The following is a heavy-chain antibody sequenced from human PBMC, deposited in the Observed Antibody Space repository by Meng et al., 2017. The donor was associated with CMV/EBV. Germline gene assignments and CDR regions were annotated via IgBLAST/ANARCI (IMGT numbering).Heavy chain of an antibody. CDR3: ARDHTAARPGGYYYYYGMDV. Sequence: SDPLSLTGTLPGAPISSYYWSWNRQPPGKGLEWIGYIYYSGITNYNPSLKSRVTISVETSKNQFSLKLSSVTAADTAVYYCARDHTAARPGGYYYYYGMDVWGQGTTVTVSS. D-gene: IGHD6-6*01. CDR2: IYYSGIT. CDR1: GAPISSYY. J-gene: IGHJ6*02. V-gene: IGHV4-59*01.